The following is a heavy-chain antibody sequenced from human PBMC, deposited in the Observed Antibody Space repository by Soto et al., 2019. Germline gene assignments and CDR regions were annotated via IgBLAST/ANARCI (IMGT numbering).Heavy chain of an antibody. J-gene: IGHJ6*03. V-gene: IGHV4-39*01. Sequence: SKTLSLTCTVSGGSISSSSYYWGWIRQPPGKGLEWIGSIYYSGSTYYNPSLKSRVTISVDTSKNQFSLKLSSVTAADTAVYYCARLPSYCYGSGSYYSARQYYYMDVWGKGTTVT. CDR3: ARLPSYCYGSGSYYSARQYYYMDV. CDR1: GGSISSSSYY. CDR2: IYYSGST. D-gene: IGHD3-10*01.